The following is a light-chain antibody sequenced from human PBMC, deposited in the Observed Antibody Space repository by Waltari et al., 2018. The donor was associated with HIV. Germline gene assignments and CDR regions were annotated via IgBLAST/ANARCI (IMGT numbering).Light chain of an antibody. CDR2: DNS. V-gene: IGLV1-51*01. CDR3: EAWDSSLRAVL. CDR1: TSNFGNKY. Sequence: QSVLTQPPSVSAAPGQKVTISCSGSTSNFGNKYVSWYRQLPGKTPKLLIYDNSKRPSGIPDRFSGSKSGTSATLDITGLQSGDEANYYCEAWDSSLRAVLFGGGTKVTVL. J-gene: IGLJ2*01.